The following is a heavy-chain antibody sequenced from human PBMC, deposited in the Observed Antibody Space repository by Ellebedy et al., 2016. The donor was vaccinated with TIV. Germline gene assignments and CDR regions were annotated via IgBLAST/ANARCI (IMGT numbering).Heavy chain of an antibody. CDR1: GFSFRSYW. D-gene: IGHD4-17*01. CDR3: ARRGSYGDYAVQVNSWFDS. CDR2: IYQDGSVR. Sequence: PGGSLRLSCAASGFSFRSYWMSWVRQAPGKGLEWVANIYQDGSVRYYWDSVRGRFTVSRDNAINSLFLQMNSLRAGDTAVYFCARRGSYGDYAVQVNSWFDSWGRGTLVTVSS. V-gene: IGHV3-7*01. J-gene: IGHJ5*01.